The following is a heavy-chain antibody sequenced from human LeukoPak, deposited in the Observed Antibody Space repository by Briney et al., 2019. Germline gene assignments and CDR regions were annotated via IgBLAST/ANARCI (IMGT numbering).Heavy chain of an antibody. J-gene: IGHJ4*02. D-gene: IGHD3-16*01. CDR1: GFTFSSYS. CDR3: ARDLWGVEAVNTPKYFDY. CDR2: ISSSSSTI. V-gene: IGHV3-48*01. Sequence: TGGSLRLSCAASGFTFSSYSMNWVRQAPGKGLEWVSYISSSSSTIYYADSVKGRFTNSRDNAKNSLYLQMNSLRAEDTAVYYCARDLWGVEAVNTPKYFDYWGQGTLVTVSS.